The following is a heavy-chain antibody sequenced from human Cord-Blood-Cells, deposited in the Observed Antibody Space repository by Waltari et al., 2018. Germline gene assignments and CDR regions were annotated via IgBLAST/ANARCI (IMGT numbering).Heavy chain of an antibody. J-gene: IGHJ4*02. CDR1: GGSFSGYY. V-gene: IGHV4-34*01. CDR2: INHSGST. Sequence: QVQLQPWGAGLLKPSETLSLTCAVYGGSFSGYYWSWIRQPPGKGLEWIGEINHSGSTNYNPSLKSRVTISVDTSKNQFSLKLSSVTAADTAVYYCARESEPYYFDYWGQGTLVTVSS. CDR3: ARESEPYYFDY.